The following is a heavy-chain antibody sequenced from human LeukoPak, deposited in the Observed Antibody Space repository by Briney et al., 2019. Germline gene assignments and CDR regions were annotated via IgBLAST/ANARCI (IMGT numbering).Heavy chain of an antibody. D-gene: IGHD5-24*01. Sequence: RGSLIPSCAVSGLAVSSNYMAWVRQAPGKGLGWVKVIYGAAETHYGDSVKGRFPISRDNSKNTVYLQMNSLRPEDTAVYYCARDGKSGEMATFDYWGQGTLVTVSS. CDR1: GLAVSSNY. J-gene: IGHJ4*02. CDR2: IYGAAET. V-gene: IGHV3-66*02. CDR3: ARDGKSGEMATFDY.